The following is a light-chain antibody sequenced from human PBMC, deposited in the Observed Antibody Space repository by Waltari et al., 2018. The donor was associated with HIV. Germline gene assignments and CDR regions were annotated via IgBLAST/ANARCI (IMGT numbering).Light chain of an antibody. J-gene: IGLJ2*01. V-gene: IGLV2-23*02. CDR3: CSYVSNVI. CDR2: EVS. Sequence: QSALTQPASVSGSPGQSITISCTRTSSDVATYHLVSWYQQHPGKAPKLMIYEVSKRPSGVSDRFSGSKSGDTASLTISGLQAEDEADYYCCSYVSNVIFGGGTKLTVL. CDR1: SSDVATYHL.